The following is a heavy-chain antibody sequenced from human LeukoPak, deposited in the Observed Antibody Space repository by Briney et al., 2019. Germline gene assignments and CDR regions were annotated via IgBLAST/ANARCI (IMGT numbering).Heavy chain of an antibody. CDR2: IYSGDSDT. J-gene: IGHJ4*02. CDR1: GYSFTSYW. V-gene: IGHV5-51*01. CDR3: ARHLAPFYGDYHWAPPTYIDY. D-gene: IGHD4-17*01. Sequence: GESLKISCKGSGYSFTSYWIGWVRQMPGKGLEWMGIIYSGDSDTRYSPSFQGQVTISADKSISTAYLQWSSLKASDTAMYYCARHLAPFYGDYHWAPPTYIDYWGQGTLVTVSS.